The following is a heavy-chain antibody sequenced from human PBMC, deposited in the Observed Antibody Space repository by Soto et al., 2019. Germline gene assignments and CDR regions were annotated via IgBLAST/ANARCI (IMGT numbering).Heavy chain of an antibody. Sequence: ASVKVSCKASGYTFTSYAMHWVRQAPGQRLEWMGWINAGNGNTNYSQKFQGRVTITRDTSASTAYMELSSLRSEDTAVYYCARQTGTTWVNWFDPWGQGTLVTVSS. CDR1: GYTFTSYA. CDR2: INAGNGNT. V-gene: IGHV1-3*01. J-gene: IGHJ5*02. CDR3: ARQTGTTWVNWFDP. D-gene: IGHD1-7*01.